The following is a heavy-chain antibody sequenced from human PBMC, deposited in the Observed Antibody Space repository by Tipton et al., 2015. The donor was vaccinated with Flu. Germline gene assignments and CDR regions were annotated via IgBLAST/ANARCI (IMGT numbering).Heavy chain of an antibody. CDR2: ISSSSSHI. V-gene: IGHV3-21*01. J-gene: IGHJ4*02. CDR3: ASIRTPYCSGTSCYSGNY. CDR1: GFTFSSYS. D-gene: IGHD2-2*01. Sequence: GSLRLSCAASGFTFSSYSMNWVRQAPGKGLEWVSSISSSSSHIYYADSVKGRFTISRDNAKNSLYLQMNSLRAEDTAVYYCASIRTPYCSGTSCYSGNYWGQGTLVTVSS.